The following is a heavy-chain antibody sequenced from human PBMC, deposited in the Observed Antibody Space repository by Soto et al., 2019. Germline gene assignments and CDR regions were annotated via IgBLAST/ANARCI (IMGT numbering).Heavy chain of an antibody. CDR2: ISAYNGNT. J-gene: IGHJ3*02. Sequence: ASVKVSCKASGYTFTSYGISWVRQAPGQGLEWMGWISAYNGNTNYAQKLQGRVTMTTDTSTSTAYMELRSLRSDDTAVYYCATGTAYTASRHAVVAFDIRGEGTMVTVSS. D-gene: IGHD2-21*01. V-gene: IGHV1-18*01. CDR1: GYTFTSYG. CDR3: ATGTAYTASRHAVVAFDI.